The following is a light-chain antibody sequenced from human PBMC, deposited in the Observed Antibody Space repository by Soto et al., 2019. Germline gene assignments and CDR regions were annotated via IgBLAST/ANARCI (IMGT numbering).Light chain of an antibody. V-gene: IGKV3-20*01. CDR1: QSVSSSY. J-gene: IGKJ5*01. Sequence: EIVLTQSPGTLSLSPGERATLSCRASQSVSSSYLASYQQKPGQAPRLLIYGVSSRATGVPDRFSGSGSGTDFTLTISRLEPEDFAVYYCQQYIIPTTFGQGTRLEIK. CDR3: QQYIIPTT. CDR2: GVS.